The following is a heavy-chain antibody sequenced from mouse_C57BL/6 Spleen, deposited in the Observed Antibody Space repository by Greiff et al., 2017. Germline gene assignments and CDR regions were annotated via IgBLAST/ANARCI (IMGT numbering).Heavy chain of an antibody. J-gene: IGHJ4*01. CDR3: TRGALLRGEFMDY. D-gene: IGHD1-1*01. CDR1: GFTFSSYA. V-gene: IGHV5-9-1*02. CDR2: ISSGGDYI. Sequence: EVKLMESGEGLVKPGGSLKLSCAASGFTFSSYAMSWVRQTPEKRLEWVAYISSGGDYIYYADTVKGRFTISRDNARNTLYLQMSCLKSEDTAMYYCTRGALLRGEFMDYWGQGTSVTVSS.